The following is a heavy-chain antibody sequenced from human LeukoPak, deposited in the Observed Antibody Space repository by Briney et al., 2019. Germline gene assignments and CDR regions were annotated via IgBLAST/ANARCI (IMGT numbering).Heavy chain of an antibody. Sequence: PSETPSLTCSVSGGSISGFYWSWFRQPPGKRLEWIGYIHYTGNPDYNPSLNSRVTISVDTPKDQFSLRVTSLTASDTAVYYCARGGWSLDRWGRGTLVTVSS. CDR2: IHYTGNP. CDR1: GGSISGFY. D-gene: IGHD6-19*01. V-gene: IGHV4-59*08. J-gene: IGHJ5*02. CDR3: ARGGWSLDR.